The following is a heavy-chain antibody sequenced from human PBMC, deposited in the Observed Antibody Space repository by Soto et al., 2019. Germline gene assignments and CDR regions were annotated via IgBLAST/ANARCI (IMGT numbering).Heavy chain of an antibody. CDR3: ARDLGDYYSDSSGVSRAFDI. CDR2: IYHSGST. Sequence: QVQLQESGPGLVKPSGTLSLTCAVSGGSISSSNWWSWVRQPPGKGLEWIGEIYHSGSTNYNPSLKSRVTISVDKSKNQFSLKLSSVTAADTAVYYCARDLGDYYSDSSGVSRAFDIWGQGTMVTVSS. D-gene: IGHD3-22*01. J-gene: IGHJ3*02. V-gene: IGHV4-4*02. CDR1: GGSISSSNW.